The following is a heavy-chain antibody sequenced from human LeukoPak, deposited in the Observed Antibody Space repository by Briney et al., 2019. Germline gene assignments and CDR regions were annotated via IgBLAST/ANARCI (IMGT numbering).Heavy chain of an antibody. Sequence: GGSLRLSCVVSEFKFSNYWMSWVRQAPGKGLEWVANINKDGSANEDSVKGRFTISRDNAKNSLYLQMNNLRAEDTAVYYCANGGWLLSWGQGTLVTVSS. CDR1: EFKFSNYW. CDR3: ANGGWLLS. V-gene: IGHV3-7*01. J-gene: IGHJ5*02. D-gene: IGHD4-23*01. CDR2: INKDGSA.